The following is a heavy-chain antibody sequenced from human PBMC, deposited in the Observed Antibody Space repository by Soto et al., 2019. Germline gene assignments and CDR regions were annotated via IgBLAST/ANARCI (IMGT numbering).Heavy chain of an antibody. CDR3: AKDGILPGYCSGGSCYLNPIDSDY. CDR2: ISGSGGST. V-gene: IGHV3-23*01. D-gene: IGHD2-15*01. CDR1: GFTFSSYA. J-gene: IGHJ4*02. Sequence: GGSLRLSCAASGFTFSSYAMSWVRQAPGKGLEWVSAISGSGGSTYYADSVKGRFTISRDNSKNTLYLQMNSLRAEDTAVYYCAKDGILPGYCSGGSCYLNPIDSDYWGQGTLVTVSS.